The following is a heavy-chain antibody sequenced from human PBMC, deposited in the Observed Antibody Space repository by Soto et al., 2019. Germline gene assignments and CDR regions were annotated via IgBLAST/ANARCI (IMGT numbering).Heavy chain of an antibody. V-gene: IGHV4-59*01. CDR2: INYVGRNS. CDR1: GDSMSGFY. J-gene: IGHJ4*02. CDR3: ARCRRNYFDY. Sequence: SETLSLTCTVSGDSMSGFYRSWIRQTPGKGLEWIGYINYVGRNSYYSASLQSRVTISLDSSKNQFSLILSAVTAADTAVYFCARCRRNYFDYWGQGTQVTVSS.